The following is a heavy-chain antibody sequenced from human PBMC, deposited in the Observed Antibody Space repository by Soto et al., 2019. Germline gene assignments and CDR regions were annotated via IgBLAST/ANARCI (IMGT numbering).Heavy chain of an antibody. CDR3: ARDLNNCTNGVCFNYYYYGMDV. D-gene: IGHD2-8*01. CDR1: GYTFTGYY. Sequence: ASVKVSCKASGYTFTGYYMHWVRQAPGQGLEWMGWINPNSGGTNYAQKFQGWVTMTRDTSISTAYMELSRLRSDDTAVYYCARDLNNCTNGVCFNYYYYGMDVWGQGTTVTV. J-gene: IGHJ6*02. CDR2: INPNSGGT. V-gene: IGHV1-2*04.